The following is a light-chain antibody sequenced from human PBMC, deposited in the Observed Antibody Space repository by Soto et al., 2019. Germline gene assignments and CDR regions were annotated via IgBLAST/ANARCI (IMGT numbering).Light chain of an antibody. V-gene: IGKV3-20*01. Sequence: EVVLTQSPGTLSSSPGERATLSCRASQSVGSSYLAWYQQKPGQAPRVLIYGTSSRATGIPDRFSGSGSGTDFTLTISRLEPEDFAVYYCQQYTTSSWTFGQGTKVDIK. CDR3: QQYTTSSWT. CDR2: GTS. CDR1: QSVGSSY. J-gene: IGKJ1*01.